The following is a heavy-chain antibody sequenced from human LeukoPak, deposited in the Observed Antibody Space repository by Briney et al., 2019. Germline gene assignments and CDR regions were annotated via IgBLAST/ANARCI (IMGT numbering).Heavy chain of an antibody. V-gene: IGHV3-21*01. J-gene: IGHJ1*01. CDR2: ISSSSSYI. Sequence: PGGSLRLSCAASGFTFSSYSMNWVRQAPGKGLEWVSSISSSSSYIYYADSVKGRFTISRDDAKSSLYLQMNSLRAEDTAVCYCARDAPYYDILTGYYTAAEYFQHWGQGTLVTVSS. D-gene: IGHD3-9*01. CDR3: ARDAPYYDILTGYYTAAEYFQH. CDR1: GFTFSSYS.